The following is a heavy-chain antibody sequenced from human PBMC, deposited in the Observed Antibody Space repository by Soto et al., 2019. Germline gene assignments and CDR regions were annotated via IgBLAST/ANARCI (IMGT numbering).Heavy chain of an antibody. Sequence: GASVKVSCKASGHTFTSYGISWVRQAPGQGLEWMGWISAYNGNTNYAQKLQGRVTMTTDTSTSTAYMELRSLRSDDTAVYYCARDLVGSGSYPTYYFDYWGQGTLVTVSS. V-gene: IGHV1-18*04. D-gene: IGHD3-10*01. CDR1: GHTFTSYG. CDR2: ISAYNGNT. CDR3: ARDLVGSGSYPTYYFDY. J-gene: IGHJ4*02.